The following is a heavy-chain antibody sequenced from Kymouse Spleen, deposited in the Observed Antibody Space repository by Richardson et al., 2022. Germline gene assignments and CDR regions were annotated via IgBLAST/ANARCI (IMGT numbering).Heavy chain of an antibody. Sequence: QVQLVQSGAEVKKPGSSVKVSCKASGGTFSSYAISWVRQAPGQGLEWMGGIIPIFGTANYAQKFQGRVTITTDESTSTAYMELSSLRSEDTAVYYCARIRYNWNYEGNYYYGMDVWGQGTTVTVSS. CDR3: ARIRYNWNYEGNYYYGMDV. CDR2: IIPIFGTA. V-gene: IGHV1-69*05. CDR1: GGTFSSYA. D-gene: IGHD1-7*01. J-gene: IGHJ6*02.